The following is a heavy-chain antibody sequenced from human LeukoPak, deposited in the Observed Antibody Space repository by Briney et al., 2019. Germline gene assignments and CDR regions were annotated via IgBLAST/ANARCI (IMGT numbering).Heavy chain of an antibody. CDR3: ARGYSSPVPNFDY. D-gene: IGHD6-13*01. Sequence: VSVKVSCKASGYTFTGYYMHWVRQAPGQGLEWMGWINPNNGGTSYAQKFQGRVTMTRDTSITTAYMELPSLTSDDTAVYYCARGYSSPVPNFDYWGQGTLVTVSS. V-gene: IGHV1-2*02. J-gene: IGHJ4*02. CDR1: GYTFTGYY. CDR2: INPNNGGT.